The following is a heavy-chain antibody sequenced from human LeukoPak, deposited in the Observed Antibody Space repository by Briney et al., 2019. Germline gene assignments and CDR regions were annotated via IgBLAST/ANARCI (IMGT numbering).Heavy chain of an antibody. D-gene: IGHD3-10*01. CDR3: ARLYYYGSGSYYNVRGYFDY. CDR1: GGSINSSTYY. V-gene: IGHV4-39*07. CDR2: INHSGST. Sequence: SETLSLTCTVSGGSINSSTYYWGWIRQPPGKGLEWIGEINHSGSTNYNPSLKCRVTISVDTSKNQFSLKLSSVTAADTAVYYCARLYYYGSGSYYNVRGYFDYWGQGTLVTVSS. J-gene: IGHJ4*02.